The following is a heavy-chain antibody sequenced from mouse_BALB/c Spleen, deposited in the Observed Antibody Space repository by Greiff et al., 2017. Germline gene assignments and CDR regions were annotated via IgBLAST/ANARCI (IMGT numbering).Heavy chain of an antibody. D-gene: IGHD4-1*02. CDR3: ASQLPWFAY. CDR2: INPSSGYT. CDR1: GYTFTSYT. J-gene: IGHJ3*01. V-gene: IGHV1-4*02. Sequence: VKLQESAAELARPGASVKMSCKASGYTFTSYTMHWVKQRPGQGLEWIGYINPSSGYTEYNQKFKDKTTLTADKSSSTAYMQLSSLTSEDSAVYYCASQLPWFAYWGQGTLVTVSA.